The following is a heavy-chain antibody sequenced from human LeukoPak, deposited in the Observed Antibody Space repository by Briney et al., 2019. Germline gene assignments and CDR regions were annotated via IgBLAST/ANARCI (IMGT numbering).Heavy chain of an antibody. CDR3: ARAPHYYGSRFDP. Sequence: SETLSLTCAVYGGSFSGYYWSWIRQPPGKGLEWIGEINHSGSTNYNPSLKSRVTISVDTSKNQFSLKLSSVTAADTAVYYCARAPHYYGSRFDPWGQGTLVTVSP. CDR2: INHSGST. J-gene: IGHJ5*02. CDR1: GGSFSGYY. V-gene: IGHV4-34*01. D-gene: IGHD3-10*01.